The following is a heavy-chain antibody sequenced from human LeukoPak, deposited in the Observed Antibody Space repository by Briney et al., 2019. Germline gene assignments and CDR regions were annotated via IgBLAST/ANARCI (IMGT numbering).Heavy chain of an antibody. J-gene: IGHJ3*02. Sequence: GGSLRLSCAASGFTFSSYEMNWVRQAPGKGLEWVSYISSSDSTIYYADSVKGRFTISRDNAKNSLYLQMNSLRAEDTAVYYCARESGFRGDAFDIWGQGTMVTVSS. CDR1: GFTFSSYE. CDR2: ISSSDSTI. CDR3: ARESGFRGDAFDI. D-gene: IGHD3-10*01. V-gene: IGHV3-48*03.